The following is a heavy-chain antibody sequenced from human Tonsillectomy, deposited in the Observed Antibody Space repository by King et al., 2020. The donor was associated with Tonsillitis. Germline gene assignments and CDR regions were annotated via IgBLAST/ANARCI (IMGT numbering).Heavy chain of an antibody. Sequence: HVQLQESGPGLVKPSGTLSLTCAVSGGSISSSNWWSWVRQPPGKGLEWIGEIYHSGSTNYNPSLKSRVTISVDKSKNQFSLKLSSVTAADTAVYYCARDRRNAFFGVLISHYFDYWGQGTLVTVSS. CDR2: IYHSGST. D-gene: IGHD3-3*01. CDR1: GGSISSSNW. V-gene: IGHV4-4*02. J-gene: IGHJ4*02. CDR3: ARDRRNAFFGVLISHYFDY.